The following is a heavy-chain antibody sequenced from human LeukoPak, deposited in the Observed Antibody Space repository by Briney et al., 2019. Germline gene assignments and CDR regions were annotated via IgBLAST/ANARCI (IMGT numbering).Heavy chain of an antibody. J-gene: IGHJ3*02. CDR1: GFTFSSYG. CDR2: ISGNGGRT. Sequence: GGSLRLSCTGSGFTFSSYGLTWVRQAPGKGLEWVASISGNGGRTFYADSLRGQFIISKDNSRGMMYLQMNNLRAEDTAVYYCVKSLGDSRWYGAFDTWGQGTLVTVSS. CDR3: VKSLGDSRWYGAFDT. V-gene: IGHV3-23*01. D-gene: IGHD6-13*01.